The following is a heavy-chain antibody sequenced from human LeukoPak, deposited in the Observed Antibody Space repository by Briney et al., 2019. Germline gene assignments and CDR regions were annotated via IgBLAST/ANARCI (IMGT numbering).Heavy chain of an antibody. D-gene: IGHD4-23*01. Sequence: GASVKVSCKASGYTFTGYYMHWVRQAPGQGLEWMGGIIPIFGTANYAQKFQGRVTITADESTSTAYMELSSLRSEDTAVYYCARVHYGGNRSEGYYYYMDVWGKGTTVTISS. J-gene: IGHJ6*03. V-gene: IGHV1-69*13. CDR2: IIPIFGTA. CDR1: GYTFTGYY. CDR3: ARVHYGGNRSEGYYYYMDV.